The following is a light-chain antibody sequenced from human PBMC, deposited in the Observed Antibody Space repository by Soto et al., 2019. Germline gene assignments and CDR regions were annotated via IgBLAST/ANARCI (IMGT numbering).Light chain of an antibody. CDR2: KAS. Sequence: DILMTRSPSTLSASVGVKVTKTCLASQSISRWLAWYQQKPGKAPKLLIYKASSLESGVPSRFSGSGSGTEFTLTISSLQPDDFATYYCLQYDTYWTFGQGTKVDIK. V-gene: IGKV1-5*03. CDR3: LQYDTYWT. CDR1: QSISRW. J-gene: IGKJ1*01.